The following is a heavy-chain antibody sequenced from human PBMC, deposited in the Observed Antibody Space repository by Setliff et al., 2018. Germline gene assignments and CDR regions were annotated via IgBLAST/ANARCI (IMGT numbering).Heavy chain of an antibody. D-gene: IGHD6-19*01. J-gene: IGHJ6*03. CDR2: IIHRGST. V-gene: IGHV4-34*12. CDR3: AREQWLDPPGYYYMDV. CDR1: GGSFSGDE. Sequence: SETLSRTCAVYGGSFSGDEGSWIRQPPGKRLEWIGEIIHRGSTNYNPSLKSRVTISMDTSKNQFSLKLSSVTAADMAVYYCAREQWLDPPGYYYMDVWAKGTTVTVSS.